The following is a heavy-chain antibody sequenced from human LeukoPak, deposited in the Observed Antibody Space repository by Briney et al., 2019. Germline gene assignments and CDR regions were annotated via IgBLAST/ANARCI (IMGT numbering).Heavy chain of an antibody. J-gene: IGHJ6*03. CDR3: ATAGAWYMDV. Sequence: PSETLSLTCTVSGGSISSYYWSWIRQPPGKGLEWIGYIYYSGSTNYNPSLKSRVTISVDTSKNQFSLKLSSVTAADTAVYYCATAGAWYMDVWGKGTTVTVSS. D-gene: IGHD1-1*01. V-gene: IGHV4-59*01. CDR1: GGSISSYY. CDR2: IYYSGST.